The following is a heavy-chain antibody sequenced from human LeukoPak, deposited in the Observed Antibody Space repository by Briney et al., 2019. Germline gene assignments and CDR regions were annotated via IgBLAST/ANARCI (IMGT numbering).Heavy chain of an antibody. CDR2: INSDGSST. D-gene: IGHD5-12*01. J-gene: IGHJ4*02. Sequence: GGSLRLSCAASGFTFSSYWMHWVRQAPGKGLMWVSRINSDGSSTSYADPVKGRFTISRDNAKNTLCLQMNSLRAEDTAVFYCARVGQAGYVGYPLDYRGQGTLVTVSS. CDR3: ARVGQAGYVGYPLDY. V-gene: IGHV3-74*01. CDR1: GFTFSSYW.